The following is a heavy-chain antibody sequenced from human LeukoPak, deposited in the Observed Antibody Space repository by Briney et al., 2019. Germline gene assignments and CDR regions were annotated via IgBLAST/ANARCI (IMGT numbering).Heavy chain of an antibody. D-gene: IGHD3-22*01. CDR3: AKDARGSGYYLDY. J-gene: IGHJ4*02. CDR2: ISGSGDNT. Sequence: PGGSLRLSCAASGFTFSSYAMSWVRQAPGEGLEWVSAISGSGDNTYYADSVKGRFTISRDNSKNTLYLQMNSLRAEDTAVYYCAKDARGSGYYLDYWGQGTLVTVSS. CDR1: GFTFSSYA. V-gene: IGHV3-23*01.